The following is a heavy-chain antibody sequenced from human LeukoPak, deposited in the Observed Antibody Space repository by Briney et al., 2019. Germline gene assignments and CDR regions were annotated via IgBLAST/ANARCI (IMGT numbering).Heavy chain of an antibody. D-gene: IGHD3-10*01. Sequence: SGTLSLTRAVSGGPIRSSNWGSWVPPPPGKGLEWIGEIYHSGSTNYNPSLKSRVTISVDKSKNQFSLKLSSVTAADTAVYYCARVLTMVQGVPPETYNWFDPWGQGTLVTVSS. CDR2: IYHSGST. CDR3: ARVLTMVQGVPPETYNWFDP. V-gene: IGHV4-4*02. CDR1: GGPIRSSNW. J-gene: IGHJ5*02.